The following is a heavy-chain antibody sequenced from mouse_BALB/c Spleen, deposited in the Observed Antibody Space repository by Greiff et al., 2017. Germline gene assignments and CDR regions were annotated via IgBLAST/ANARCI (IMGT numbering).Heavy chain of an antibody. Sequence: EVMLVESGGGLVQPGGSRKLSCAASGFTFSSFGMHWVRQAPEKGLEWVATISDGGSYTYYPDSVKGRFTISRDNGKNNLYLQMSSLKSEDTAMYYCARANGNYAMDYWGQGTSVTVSS. CDR3: ARANGNYAMDY. D-gene: IGHD2-1*01. CDR1: GFTFSSFG. CDR2: ISDGGSYT. J-gene: IGHJ4*01. V-gene: IGHV5-6*03.